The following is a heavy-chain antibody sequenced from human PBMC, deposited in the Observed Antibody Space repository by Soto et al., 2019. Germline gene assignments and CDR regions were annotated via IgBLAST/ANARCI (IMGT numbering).Heavy chain of an antibody. CDR1: GYSFFSHW. CDR3: ARRPWLSGYYDY. D-gene: IGHD3-22*01. Sequence: LKISCKGSGYSFFSHWIGWVRQMPGKGLEWVGIIYPADSETRYSPSFQGQVTISVDKSINTAYLQWSSLKASDTAMYYCARRPWLSGYYDYWGQGTLVTVSS. J-gene: IGHJ4*02. CDR2: IYPADSET. V-gene: IGHV5-51*01.